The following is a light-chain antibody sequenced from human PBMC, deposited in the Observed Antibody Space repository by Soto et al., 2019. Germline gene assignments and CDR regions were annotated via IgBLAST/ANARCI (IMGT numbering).Light chain of an antibody. V-gene: IGLV2-14*01. CDR1: SSDVGGYDH. CDR3: SSYTSSSTGGL. J-gene: IGLJ2*01. Sequence: QSVLTQPASVSGSPGQSITISCYGTSSDVGGYDHVSWYQHHPGEAPKLMIYEVSYRPSGVSTRFSGSKSGNTASLTISGLQAEDEADYYCSSYTSSSTGGLFGGGTKLTVL. CDR2: EVS.